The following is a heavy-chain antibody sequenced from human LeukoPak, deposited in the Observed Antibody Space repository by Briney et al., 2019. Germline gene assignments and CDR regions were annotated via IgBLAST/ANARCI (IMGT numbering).Heavy chain of an antibody. Sequence: SETLSLTCIVSGGSISSDNYYWSWIRQPPGEGLEEIGSFHGGLIFYKSSLTSRVTISVDTSKSQFPLKLSSVTAADTAVYYCARGRRGYGYVDYWGQGTLVTVSS. D-gene: IGHD5-18*01. CDR3: ARGRRGYGYVDY. CDR2: FHGGLI. CDR1: GGSISSDNYY. J-gene: IGHJ4*02. V-gene: IGHV4-39*06.